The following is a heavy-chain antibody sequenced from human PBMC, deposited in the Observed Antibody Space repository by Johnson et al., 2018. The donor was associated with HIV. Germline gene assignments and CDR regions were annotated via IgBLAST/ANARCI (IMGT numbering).Heavy chain of an antibody. J-gene: IGHJ3*02. V-gene: IGHV3-20*04. CDR2: INWHGDST. D-gene: IGHD1-26*01. Sequence: VQLVESGGGVIRPGGSLRLSCAASGFTFDDYGMSWVRQAPWKGLEWVSGINWHGDSTGYADSVKGRFTISRDNAKNSLYLQMNSRKAEDTALYYCARERAGWDLLDVFVIWGHGTMVIVSS. CDR1: GFTFDDYG. CDR3: ARERAGWDLLDVFVI.